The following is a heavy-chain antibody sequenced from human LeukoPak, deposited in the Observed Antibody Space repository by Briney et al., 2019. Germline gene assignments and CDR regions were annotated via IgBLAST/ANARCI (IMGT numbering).Heavy chain of an antibody. CDR1: GFTFSSYG. J-gene: IGHJ4*02. V-gene: IGHV3-30*02. D-gene: IGHD6-19*01. Sequence: GGSLRLSCAASGFTFSSYGMHWVRQAPGKGLEWVAFIRYDGSNKYYADSVKGRFTISRDNSKNTLYLQMNSLRAEDTAVYYCAKGRYSSGWYYYDYWGQGTLVTVSS. CDR2: IRYDGSNK. CDR3: AKGRYSSGWYYYDY.